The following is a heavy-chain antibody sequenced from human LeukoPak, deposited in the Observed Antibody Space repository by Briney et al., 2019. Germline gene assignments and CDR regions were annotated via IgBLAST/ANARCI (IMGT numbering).Heavy chain of an antibody. Sequence: ASVKVSCKASGYTFTSYDIDWVRQATGQGLEWMGWMNPNSGNTGYAQKFQGRVTITRNTSISTAYMELSSLRSEDTAVYYCARGVQSFQFYLPYYYYYMDVWGKGTTVTVSS. J-gene: IGHJ6*03. CDR1: GYTFTSYD. CDR2: MNPNSGNT. D-gene: IGHD3-16*02. V-gene: IGHV1-8*03. CDR3: ARGVQSFQFYLPYYYYYMDV.